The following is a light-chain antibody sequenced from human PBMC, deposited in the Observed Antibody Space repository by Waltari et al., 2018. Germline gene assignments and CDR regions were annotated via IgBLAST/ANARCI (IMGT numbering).Light chain of an antibody. CDR1: SSDKNFNS. J-gene: IGLJ2*01. CDR2: GVT. Sequence: QSALTQPPSASGSPGQSVTISCTGASSDKNFNSVSWYQQHPGKAPKIIIYGVTKRPSGVPARFSGSKSGNTASLTVSGLHVEDEAHYYCSLSGGINNVVVFGGGTKLTVL. V-gene: IGLV2-8*01. CDR3: SLSGGINNVVV.